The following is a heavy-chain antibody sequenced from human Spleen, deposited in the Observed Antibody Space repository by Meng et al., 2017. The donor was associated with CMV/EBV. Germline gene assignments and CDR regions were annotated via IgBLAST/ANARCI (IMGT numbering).Heavy chain of an antibody. J-gene: IGHJ4*02. CDR1: GYSISSGYY. CDR2: IFYSGRT. Sequence: LRLSCAVSGYSISSGYYWGWIRQPPGKGLEWIGYIFYSGRTYYNSSLKSRITISVDTSKNQFSLKLSSVTAEDTAVYYCARGGHSSSWYLGYWGQGTLVTVSS. CDR3: ARGGHSSSWYLGY. D-gene: IGHD6-13*01. V-gene: IGHV4-31*11.